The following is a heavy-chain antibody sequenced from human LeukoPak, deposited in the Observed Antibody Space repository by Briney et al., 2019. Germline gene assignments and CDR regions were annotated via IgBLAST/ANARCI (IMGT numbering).Heavy chain of an antibody. Sequence: ASVKVSCKASGYTFTNYGISWVRQAPGQGLEWMGWISAYNGDTNYAQKFQGRVTMTTDTSTSTAYMDLRSLRSDDTAVYYCARGPVAMPVYFDYWRQGTLVTVSS. D-gene: IGHD2-2*01. CDR1: GYTFTNYG. CDR2: ISAYNGDT. CDR3: ARGPVAMPVYFDY. J-gene: IGHJ4*02. V-gene: IGHV1-18*01.